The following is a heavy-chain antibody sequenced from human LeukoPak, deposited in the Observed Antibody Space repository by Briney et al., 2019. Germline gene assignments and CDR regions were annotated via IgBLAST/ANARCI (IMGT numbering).Heavy chain of an antibody. D-gene: IGHD2-8*02. CDR2: ISAYNGDT. J-gene: IGHJ4*02. V-gene: IGHV1-18*01. Sequence: ASEKVSCKASGYTCTSYGISWVRQAAGQCLELMGWISAYNGDTNYAQKLQGRVTMTTDTSTSTAYMELRSLRSDDTAVYYCARIWMVATGGVFNFHYWGQGTLVTVSS. CDR3: ARIWMVATGGVFNFHY. CDR1: GYTCTSYG.